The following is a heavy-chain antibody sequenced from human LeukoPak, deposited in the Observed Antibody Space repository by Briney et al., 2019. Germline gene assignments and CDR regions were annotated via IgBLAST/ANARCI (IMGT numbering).Heavy chain of an antibody. J-gene: IGHJ6*03. CDR2: INPGGSST. Sequence: GGSLRLSCAASGFTFSNYWMHWVRQVPGKGLVWVSRINPGGSSTTYADSVKGRFTISRDNAKNTLYLQMNSLRAEDTAVYYCARDGGSGSMDVWGKGTTVTVSS. CDR1: GFTFSNYW. V-gene: IGHV3-74*01. CDR3: ARDGGSGSMDV. D-gene: IGHD3-10*01.